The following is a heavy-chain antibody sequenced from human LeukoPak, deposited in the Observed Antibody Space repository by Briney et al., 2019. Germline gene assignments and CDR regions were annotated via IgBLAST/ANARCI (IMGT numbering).Heavy chain of an antibody. D-gene: IGHD5-18*01. J-gene: IGHJ4*02. Sequence: SVKVSCKASGGTFSSYAISWVRQAPGQGLEWMGGIIPIFGTANYAQKFQGRVTITADESTSTAYMELSSLRSEDTAVYYCAREHERGYSYAFGGDYWGQGTLVTVSS. V-gene: IGHV1-69*13. CDR3: AREHERGYSYAFGGDY. CDR1: GGTFSSYA. CDR2: IIPIFGTA.